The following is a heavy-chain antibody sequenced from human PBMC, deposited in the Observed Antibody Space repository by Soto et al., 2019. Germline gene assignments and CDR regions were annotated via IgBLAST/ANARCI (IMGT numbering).Heavy chain of an antibody. CDR1: GGSISSVDYY. J-gene: IGHJ4*02. D-gene: IGHD3-3*01. CDR3: ARRAIRFLDX. V-gene: IGHV4-30-4*01. CDR2: IYYSGST. Sequence: SETLSLTCTVSGGSISSVDYYWSWIRQPPGKGLESIGYIYYSGSTYYNPSLKSRVTISVDTSKNQFSLKLSSVTAADTAVYYCARRAIRFLDXWGQATLVTVSX.